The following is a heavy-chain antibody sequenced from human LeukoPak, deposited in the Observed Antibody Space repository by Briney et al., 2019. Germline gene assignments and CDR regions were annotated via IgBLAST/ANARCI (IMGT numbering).Heavy chain of an antibody. V-gene: IGHV4-39*07. J-gene: IGHJ4*02. CDR1: GGSIRTGGSY. CDR3: ARDDSSSWYYFDY. CDR2: IYIDGTT. Sequence: KPSETLSLTCTVSGGSIRTGGSYWAWIRQAPGKGLEWIGSIYIDGTTHYRPSFNSRVTISIDTSGNQFSLRLTSVTAADTAVYYCARDDSSSWYYFDYWGQGALVTVSS. D-gene: IGHD6-13*01.